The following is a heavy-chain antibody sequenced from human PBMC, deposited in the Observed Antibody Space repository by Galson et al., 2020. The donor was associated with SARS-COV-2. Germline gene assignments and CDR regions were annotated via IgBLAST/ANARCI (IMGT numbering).Heavy chain of an antibody. V-gene: IGHV4-38-2*02. Sequence: SETLSLTCTVSGYSISSGYYWGWIRQPPGKGLEWIGSIYHSGSTYYNPSLKSRVTISVDTSKNQFSLKLSSVTAADTAVYYCAREGGGGSCYSVDYWGQGTLVTVSS. CDR3: AREGGGGSCYSVDY. J-gene: IGHJ4*02. CDR2: IYHSGST. D-gene: IGHD2-15*01. CDR1: GYSISSGYY.